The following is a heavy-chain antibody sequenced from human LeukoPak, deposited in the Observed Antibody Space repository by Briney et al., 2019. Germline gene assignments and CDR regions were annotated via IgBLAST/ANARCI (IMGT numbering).Heavy chain of an antibody. CDR3: ARGGASSRPFYY. CDR1: GGSISSYY. J-gene: IGHJ4*02. CDR2: IHYTGTT. D-gene: IGHD3-10*01. V-gene: IGHV4-59*01. Sequence: KPAETLSLTCTVSGGSISSYYWSWIRQPPGKGLEWIGFIHYTGTTNYNPSLKSRVSISVDTSKNQFSLKLSSVTAADSAVYYCARGGASSRPFYYWGQGTLVTVSS.